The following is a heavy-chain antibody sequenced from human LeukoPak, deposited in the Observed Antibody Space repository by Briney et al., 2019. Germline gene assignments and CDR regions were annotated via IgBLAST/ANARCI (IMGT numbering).Heavy chain of an antibody. D-gene: IGHD3-3*01. V-gene: IGHV1-69*13. J-gene: IGHJ6*02. CDR2: IIPIFGTA. Sequence: GASVKVSCKASGGTFSSYAISWVRQAPGQGLEWMGGIIPIFGTANYAQKFQGRVTITADESTSTAYMELSSLRSEDTAVYYCAADRGDFWSGYQVDYYYYGMDVWGQGTTVTVSS. CDR3: AADRGDFWSGYQVDYYYYGMDV. CDR1: GGTFSSYA.